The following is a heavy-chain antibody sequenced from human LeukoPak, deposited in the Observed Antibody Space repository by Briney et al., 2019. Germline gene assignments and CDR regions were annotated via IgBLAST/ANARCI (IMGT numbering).Heavy chain of an antibody. V-gene: IGHV1-2*02. CDR2: INPNSGGT. CDR1: GYTFTGYY. D-gene: IGHD2-2*01. J-gene: IGHJ6*03. CDR3: ARDLGYCSSTSCQDYYMDV. Sequence: ASVKVSCKASGYTFTGYYMHWVRQAPGQGLEWMGWINPNSGGTNYAQKFQGRVTMTRDTSISTAYMELSRLRSDDTAVYYCARDLGYCSSTSCQDYYMDVWGKGTTVTV.